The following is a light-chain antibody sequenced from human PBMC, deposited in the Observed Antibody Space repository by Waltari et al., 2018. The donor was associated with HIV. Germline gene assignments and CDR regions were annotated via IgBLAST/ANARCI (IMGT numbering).Light chain of an antibody. CDR1: SSNIGSNA. V-gene: IGLV1-36*01. J-gene: IGLJ1*01. CDR2: YDD. CDR3: AAWDDSLNGYV. Sequence: QSVLTQPPSVSEAPRQRVTISCSGSSSNIGSNAVNWYQQVPGKAPKLLIYYDDLLSSGFSDRFAGSKSGTSASLAIRGLQSEDEADYYCAAWDDSLNGYVFGSGTTVTVL.